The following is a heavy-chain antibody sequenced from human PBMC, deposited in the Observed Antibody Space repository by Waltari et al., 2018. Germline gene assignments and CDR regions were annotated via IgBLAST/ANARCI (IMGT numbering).Heavy chain of an antibody. CDR2: INGDGGST. V-gene: IGHV3-74*03. CDR1: GFTFRNYW. CDR3: ASPLPDSSGWDFGY. J-gene: IGHJ4*02. D-gene: IGHD6-19*01. Sequence: EVQLVESGGGLVQPGGSLRLSCAASGFTFRNYWMHWVRQPPGKGLVWVSGINGDGGSTTYADSVKGRFTISRDNAKNTLYLRMDSLRDDDTAVYYCASPLPDSSGWDFGYWGRGTLVTVSS.